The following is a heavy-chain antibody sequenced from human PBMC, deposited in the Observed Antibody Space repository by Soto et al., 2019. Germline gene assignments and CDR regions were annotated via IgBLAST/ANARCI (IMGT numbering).Heavy chain of an antibody. D-gene: IGHD6-25*01. CDR1: GVSINSYNW. V-gene: IGHV4-4*02. J-gene: IGHJ1*01. CDR3: ARHELSGQGH. Sequence: QAQLQESGPRLVNPSGNLSLSCAVSGVSINSYNWWSWIRQSPGKGQEWIGEIFHTGDTNYSPTLRGRVTLSVDNSKNRFSLNLTSVTAADTAIYYCARHELSGQGHWGQGTQVTVAS. CDR2: IFHTGDT.